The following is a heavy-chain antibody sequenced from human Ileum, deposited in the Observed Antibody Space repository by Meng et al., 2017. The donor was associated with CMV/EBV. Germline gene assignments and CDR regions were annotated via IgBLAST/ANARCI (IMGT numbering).Heavy chain of an antibody. D-gene: IGHD6-13*01. V-gene: IGHV4-30-4*08. CDR2: IYYSGTT. Sequence: QVQLQESGAGLVKPSHTLCLTCTVSSCSISSGDYYWTWIRQPPGKGLEWIGYIYYSGTTYYNPSLKSRVSISVDTSRNQFSLQLSSVTAADTAVYYCARRSSGLFDYWGQGILVTVSS. J-gene: IGHJ4*02. CDR3: ARRSSGLFDY. CDR1: SCSISSGDYY.